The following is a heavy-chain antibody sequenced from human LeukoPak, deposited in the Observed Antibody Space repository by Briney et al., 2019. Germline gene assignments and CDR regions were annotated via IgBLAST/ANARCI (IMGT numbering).Heavy chain of an antibody. J-gene: IGHJ4*02. D-gene: IGHD1-20*01. Sequence: SETLSLTCTVSGGSISVNYYSWIRQPPGKRLEWIGYMSSSGSTNCSPSLRSRVTLSVDTSKNEFSRKLSSVTAADTAVYYCVRHISETTRDSWGQGALVTVSS. CDR3: VRHISETTRDS. V-gene: IGHV4-59*08. CDR2: MSSSGST. CDR1: GGSISVNY.